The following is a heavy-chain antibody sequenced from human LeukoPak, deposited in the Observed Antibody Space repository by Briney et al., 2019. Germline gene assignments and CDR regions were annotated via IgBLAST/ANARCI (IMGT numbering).Heavy chain of an antibody. V-gene: IGHV4-28*01. D-gene: IGHD2-2*01. CDR2: IYYSGST. J-gene: IGHJ6*02. Sequence: SDTLSLTCAVSGYSFSSSNWWGWIRQPPGKGLEWIGYIYYSGSTYYNPSLKSRVTMSVDTSKNQFSLKLSSVTAVDTAVYYCARNTHMRGMDVWGQGTTVTVSS. CDR1: GYSFSSSNW. CDR3: ARNTHMRGMDV.